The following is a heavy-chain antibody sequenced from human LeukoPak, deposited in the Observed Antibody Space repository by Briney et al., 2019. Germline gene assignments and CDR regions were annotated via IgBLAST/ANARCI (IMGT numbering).Heavy chain of an antibody. CDR2: NSVHNGNT. CDR1: GYTFTSYG. CDR3: ARDGYFDL. J-gene: IGHJ2*01. Sequence: GASVKVSCKASGYTFTSYGIGWVRQAPGQGLEWMGWNSVHNGNTNYAQKLQDRVTMTTDTSTSTACMELRSLRSDDTAVYYCARDGYFDLWGRGTLVTVSS. V-gene: IGHV1-18*01.